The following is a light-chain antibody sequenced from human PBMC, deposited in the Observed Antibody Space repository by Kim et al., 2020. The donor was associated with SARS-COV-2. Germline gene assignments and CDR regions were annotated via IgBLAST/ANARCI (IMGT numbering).Light chain of an antibody. Sequence: QSVLTQPPSASGTPGQRVTISCSGSSSNIGTHTVHWFQQLPGTAPKLLIYNNDNRPSGVPVRFSGSKSATSASLAISGLQSEDEADYYCAAWDGSLNGQLFGGGTQLTVL. J-gene: IGLJ3*02. CDR1: SSNIGTHT. V-gene: IGLV1-44*01. CDR3: AAWDGSLNGQL. CDR2: NND.